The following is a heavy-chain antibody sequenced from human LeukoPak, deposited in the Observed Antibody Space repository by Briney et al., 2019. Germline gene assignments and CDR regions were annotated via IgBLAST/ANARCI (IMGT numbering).Heavy chain of an antibody. CDR3: ARSHCSGGSCYFDY. CDR2: IIPIFGTA. Sequence: SVKVSCKASGYTFTSYGISWVRQAPGQGLEWMGRIIPIFGTANYAQKFQGRVTITTDESTSTAYMELSSLRSEDTAVYYCARSHCSGGSCYFDYWGQGTLVTVSS. J-gene: IGHJ4*02. V-gene: IGHV1-69*05. CDR1: GYTFTSYG. D-gene: IGHD2-15*01.